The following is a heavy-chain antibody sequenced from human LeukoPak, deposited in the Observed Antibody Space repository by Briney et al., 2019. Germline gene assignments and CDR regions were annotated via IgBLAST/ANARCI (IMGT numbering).Heavy chain of an antibody. D-gene: IGHD3-3*01. CDR2: ISSDETIT. Sequence: GGSLRLSCAASGFTFSSYFMHWVRQAPGKGLVWVSAISSDETITTYADSVKGRFTISRDNAKNTLYLQMNSLRAEDTAVYYCAKVWYDLGAYDAFDIWGQGTMVTVSS. CDR1: GFTFSSYF. J-gene: IGHJ3*02. CDR3: AKVWYDLGAYDAFDI. V-gene: IGHV3-74*01.